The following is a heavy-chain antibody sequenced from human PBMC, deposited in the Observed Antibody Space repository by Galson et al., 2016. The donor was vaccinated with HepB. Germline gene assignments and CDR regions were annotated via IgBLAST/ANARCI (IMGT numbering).Heavy chain of an antibody. Sequence: SXRLSCAASGSPFSSXAMSWVRQXPGKGLAWVSTISGAGTASYAYYVKGRFTISRDNSKNTLDLQMDSLRVEDTALYFCFRVPRYYADYSSGVGDCWGQGTLLTVSX. CDR1: GSPFSSXA. V-gene: IGHV3-23*01. J-gene: IGHJ4*02. CDR2: ISGAGTA. CDR3: FRVPRYYADYSSGVGDC. D-gene: IGHD4-17*01.